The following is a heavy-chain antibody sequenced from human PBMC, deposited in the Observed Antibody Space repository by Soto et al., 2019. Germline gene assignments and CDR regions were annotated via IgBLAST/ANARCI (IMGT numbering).Heavy chain of an antibody. CDR3: ARHKRYSSSWKADYYFDY. J-gene: IGHJ4*02. Sequence: PSETLSLTCTVSGGSISSYYWSWIRQPPGKGLEWIGYIYYSGSTNYNPSLKSRVTISVDTSKNQFSLKLSSVTAADTAVYYCARHKRYSSSWKADYYFDYWGQGTLVTVSS. CDR2: IYYSGST. CDR1: GGSISSYY. D-gene: IGHD6-13*01. V-gene: IGHV4-59*08.